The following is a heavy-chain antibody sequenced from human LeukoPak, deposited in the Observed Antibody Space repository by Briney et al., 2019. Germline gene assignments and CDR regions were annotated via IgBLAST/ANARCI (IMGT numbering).Heavy chain of an antibody. Sequence: GGSLRLSCAASGFSFSMYSMSWIRQAPGKGLEWVSSISSSSSYIYYADSVKGRFTISRDNAKNTLYLQMNSLRAEDTAVYYCASGVRWFDPWGQGTLVTVSS. CDR1: GFSFSMYS. CDR2: ISSSSSYI. V-gene: IGHV3-21*01. D-gene: IGHD2-21*01. J-gene: IGHJ5*02. CDR3: ASGVRWFDP.